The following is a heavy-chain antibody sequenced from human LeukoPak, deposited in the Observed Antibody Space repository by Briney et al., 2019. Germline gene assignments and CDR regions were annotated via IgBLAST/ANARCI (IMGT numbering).Heavy chain of an antibody. J-gene: IGHJ1*01. V-gene: IGHV3-15*01. CDR2: IKSKTDGGTT. CDR3: TTDRYSSSWYRVESVQH. D-gene: IGHD6-13*01. CDR1: GFTFSSYD. Sequence: GGSLRLSCAASGFTFSSYDMSWVRQAPGKGLEWVGRIKSKTDGGTTDYAAPVKGRFTISRDDSKNTLYLQMNSLKTEDTAVYYCTTDRYSSSWYRVESVQHWGQGTLVTVSS.